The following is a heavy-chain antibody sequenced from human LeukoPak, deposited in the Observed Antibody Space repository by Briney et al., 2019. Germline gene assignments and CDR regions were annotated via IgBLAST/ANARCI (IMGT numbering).Heavy chain of an antibody. CDR1: GFTFSSYA. V-gene: IGHV3-30-3*01. CDR3: ARDSSGWYHAFDI. D-gene: IGHD6-19*01. CDR2: ISYDGSNK. Sequence: GGSLRLSCAASGFTFSSYAMHWVGQAPGKGLEWVAVISYDGSNKYYADSVKGRFTISRDNSKNTLYLQMNSLRAEDTAVYYCARDSSGWYHAFDIWGQGTMVTVSS. J-gene: IGHJ3*02.